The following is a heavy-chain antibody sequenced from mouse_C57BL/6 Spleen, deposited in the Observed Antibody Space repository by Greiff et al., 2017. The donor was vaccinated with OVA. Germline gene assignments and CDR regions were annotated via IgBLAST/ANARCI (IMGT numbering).Heavy chain of an antibody. CDR1: GFTFSSYG. V-gene: IGHV5-6*02. J-gene: IGHJ1*03. D-gene: IGHD2-2*01. CDR2: ISSGGSYT. Sequence: EVMLVESGGDLVKPGGSLKLSCAASGFTFSSYGMSWVRQTPDKRLEWVATISSGGSYTYYPDSVKGRFTISRDNAKNTLYLQMSSLKSEDTAMYYCARRVGYEDYWYFDVWGTGTTVTVSS. CDR3: ARRVGYEDYWYFDV.